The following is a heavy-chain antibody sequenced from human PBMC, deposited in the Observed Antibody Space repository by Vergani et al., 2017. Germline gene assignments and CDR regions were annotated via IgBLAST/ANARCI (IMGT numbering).Heavy chain of an antibody. CDR2: IYYSGST. V-gene: IGHV4-31*03. D-gene: IGHD2-2*02. CDR3: ARDGWYCSSTSCYTHFDY. Sequence: QVQLQESGPGLVKPSQTLSLTCTVSGGSISSGGYYWIWIRQHPGKGLEWIGYIYYSGSTYYNPSLKSRVTISVDTSKNQFSLKLSSVTAADTAVYYCARDGWYCSSTSCYTHFDYWGQGTLVTVSS. CDR1: GGSISSGGYY. J-gene: IGHJ4*02.